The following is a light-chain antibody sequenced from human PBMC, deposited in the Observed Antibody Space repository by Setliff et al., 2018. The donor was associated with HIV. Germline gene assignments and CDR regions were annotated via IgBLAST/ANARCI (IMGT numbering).Light chain of an antibody. V-gene: IGLV1-40*01. CDR1: SSNIGAGFD. CDR3: QSYDKSLSGAVV. Sequence: QSVLTQPPSVSGAPGQRVTMSCTGSSSNIGAGFDVHWYQHLPGRAPKLLIYENTNRPSGVPDRFSGSQSGTSASLAITGLRAEDEGDYYCQSYDKSLSGAVVFGTGTKVTVL. CDR2: ENT. J-gene: IGLJ1*01.